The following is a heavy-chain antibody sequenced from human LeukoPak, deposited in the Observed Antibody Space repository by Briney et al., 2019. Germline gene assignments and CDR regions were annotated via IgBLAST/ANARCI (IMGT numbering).Heavy chain of an antibody. CDR1: GFTFDDYA. CDR3: AKDFEYSSSSIDY. V-gene: IGHV3-9*01. CDR2: ISWNSGSI. D-gene: IGHD6-6*01. J-gene: IGHJ4*02. Sequence: GGSLRLSCAASGFTFDDYAMHWVRQAPGKGLEWVSGISWNSGSIGYADSVKGRFTISRDNAKNSLYLQMNSLRAEGTALYYCAKDFEYSSSSIDYWGQGTLVTVSS.